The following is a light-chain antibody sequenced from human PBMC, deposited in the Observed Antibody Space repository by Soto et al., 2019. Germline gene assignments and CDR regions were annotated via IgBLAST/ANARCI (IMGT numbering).Light chain of an antibody. CDR3: QQYRSWPRT. J-gene: IGKJ1*01. V-gene: IGKV3-15*01. Sequence: EMVITQSPCTLSLSHGERATLSCRASQSVSSSYLAWYQQKPGQAPRLLIYGASTRATDMPGTFSGRGSGTEFTLTITSLRPEDFGVYYCQQYRSWPRTFGQGTKVDIK. CDR1: QSVSSSY. CDR2: GAS.